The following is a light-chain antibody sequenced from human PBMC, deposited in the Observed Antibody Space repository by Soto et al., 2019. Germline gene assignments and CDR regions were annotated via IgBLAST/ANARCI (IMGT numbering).Light chain of an antibody. Sequence: EIVMTQSPATLSVPPGERATLSCRASQSVNSNLAWYQQKPGQGPRLLIYGASTRATGIPARFSGSGSGTEFTLTISSLQFEDFAVYYCQQYNNWLTWTFGQGTKVDIK. CDR1: QSVNSN. CDR3: QQYNNWLTWT. CDR2: GAS. J-gene: IGKJ1*01. V-gene: IGKV3-15*01.